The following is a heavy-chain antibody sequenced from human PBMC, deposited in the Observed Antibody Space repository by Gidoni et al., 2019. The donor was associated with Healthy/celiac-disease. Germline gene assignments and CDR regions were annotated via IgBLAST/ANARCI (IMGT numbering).Heavy chain of an antibody. J-gene: IGHJ6*02. D-gene: IGHD3-3*01. CDR3: ARDPYYDFWSGYYLVPYGMDV. CDR2: ISSSSSYI. CDR1: GFTFSRSS. V-gene: IGHV3-21*01. Sequence: EVQLVESGGGLVKPGGSLSLSCAASGFTFSRSSMTCVRQAPGKGLEWVSSISSSSSYIYYADSVKGRFTIARDNAKNSLYLQMNSLRAEDTAVYYCARDPYYDFWSGYYLVPYGMDVWGQGTTVTVSS.